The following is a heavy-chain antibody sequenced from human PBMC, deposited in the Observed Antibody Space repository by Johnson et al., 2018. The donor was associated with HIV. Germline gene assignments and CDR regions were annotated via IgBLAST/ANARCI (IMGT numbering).Heavy chain of an antibody. CDR2: TRNKANSYTT. D-gene: IGHD2-2*01. CDR3: ARGDCSSTSCPRNAFDI. V-gene: IGHV3-72*01. J-gene: IGHJ3*02. Sequence: VQLVESGGGVVQSGRSLRLSCAASGFAFSRFAMHWVRQVPDKGLEWVGRTRNKANSYTTEYVASVKGRFTISRDDSKNSLYLQMNSLKTEDTAVYYCARGDCSSTSCPRNAFDIWGQGTMVTVSS. CDR1: GFAFSRFA.